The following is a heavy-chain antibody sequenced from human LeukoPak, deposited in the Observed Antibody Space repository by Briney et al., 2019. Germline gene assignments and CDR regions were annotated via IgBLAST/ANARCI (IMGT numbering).Heavy chain of an antibody. CDR3: ARDGSRGGAPWYYFDY. CDR1: GFTFSSYS. Sequence: GGSLRLSCAASGFTFSSYSMNWVRQAPGKGLEWVSYISSSSTIYYADSVKGRFTISRDNAKNSLYLQMNSLRAEDTAVYYCARDGSRGGAPWYYFDYWGQGSLVTVSS. D-gene: IGHD1-26*01. J-gene: IGHJ4*02. V-gene: IGHV3-48*04. CDR2: ISSSSTI.